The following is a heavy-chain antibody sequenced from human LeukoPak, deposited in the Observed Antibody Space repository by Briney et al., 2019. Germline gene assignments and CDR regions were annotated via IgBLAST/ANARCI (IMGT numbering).Heavy chain of an antibody. V-gene: IGHV3-21*01. CDR1: GFTFSSYS. Sequence: GGSLRLSCAASGFTFSSYSMNWVRQAPGKGLEWVSSISSSSSYIYYADSVKGRFTISRDNAKNSLYLQMDSLRAEDTAVYYCARFPRNWAPWRNFDYWGQGTLVTVSS. CDR2: ISSSSSYI. D-gene: IGHD7-27*01. CDR3: ARFPRNWAPWRNFDY. J-gene: IGHJ4*02.